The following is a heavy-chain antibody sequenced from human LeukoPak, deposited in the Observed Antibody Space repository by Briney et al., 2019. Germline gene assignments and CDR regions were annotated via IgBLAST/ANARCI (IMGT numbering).Heavy chain of an antibody. CDR1: GGTFSSYA. D-gene: IGHD4-17*01. CDR2: IIPILGIA. Sequence: EASVKVSCKASGGTFSSYAISWVRQAPGQGLEWMGRIIPILGIANYAQKFQGRVTITADKSTSTAYMELSSLRSEDTAVYYCARRVRDDYGDYWRHGMDVWGQGTTVTVSS. J-gene: IGHJ6*02. CDR3: ARRVRDDYGDYWRHGMDV. V-gene: IGHV1-69*04.